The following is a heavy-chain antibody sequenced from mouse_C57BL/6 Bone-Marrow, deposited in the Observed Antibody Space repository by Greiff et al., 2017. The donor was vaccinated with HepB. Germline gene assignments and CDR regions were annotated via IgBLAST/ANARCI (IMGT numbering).Heavy chain of an antibody. D-gene: IGHD5-1-1*01. V-gene: IGHV1-15*01. CDR1: GYTFTDYE. J-gene: IGHJ4*01. Sequence: QVQLQLSGAELVRPGASVTLSCKASGYTFTDYEMHWVKQTPVHGLEWIGAIDPETGGTAYNQKFKGKAILTADKSSSTAYMELRSLTSEDSAVYYCTRDTLYAMDYWGQGTSVTVSS. CDR2: IDPETGGT. CDR3: TRDTLYAMDY.